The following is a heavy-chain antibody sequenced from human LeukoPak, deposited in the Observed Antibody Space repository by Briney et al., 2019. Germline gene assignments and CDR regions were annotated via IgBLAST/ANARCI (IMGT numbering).Heavy chain of an antibody. Sequence: PGGSLRLSCAASGFTVSSNYMSWVRKAQGKGLKWVSAISGSGGSTYYADSVKGRLTISRDNSKNTLYLQMNSLRAEDTAVYYCATLPASGGSRESRGQGTLVTVSS. V-gene: IGHV3-23*01. D-gene: IGHD2-15*01. CDR1: GFTVSSNY. CDR3: ATLPASGGSRES. CDR2: ISGSGGST. J-gene: IGHJ4*02.